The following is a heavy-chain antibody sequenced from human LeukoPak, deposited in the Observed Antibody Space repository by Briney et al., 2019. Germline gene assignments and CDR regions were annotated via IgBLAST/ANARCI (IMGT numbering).Heavy chain of an antibody. CDR3: AGHVDGSNSFGDY. CDR2: IDSTGST. D-gene: IGHD5-24*01. CDR1: GGSVSSSSYY. J-gene: IGHJ4*02. Sequence: PSETLSLSCTVSGGSVSSSSYYWGWIRQPPGKGXXXIGNIDSTGSTYYNPSLKSRATISVDTSKNQLSLQLSSVTAADTAVYYCAGHVDGSNSFGDYWGQGTLVTVSS. V-gene: IGHV4-39*01.